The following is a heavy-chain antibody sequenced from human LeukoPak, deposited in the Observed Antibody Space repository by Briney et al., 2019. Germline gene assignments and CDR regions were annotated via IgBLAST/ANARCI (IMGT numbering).Heavy chain of an antibody. J-gene: IGHJ1*01. CDR3: ARQGRGYDILTGYYAEYFQH. CDR1: GGSISSGSYY. CDR2: IYTSGST. D-gene: IGHD3-9*01. V-gene: IGHV4-61*02. Sequence: SETLSLTCTVSGGSISSGSYYWSWIRQPAGKGLEWIGRIYTSGSTNYNPSLKSRVTISVDTSKNQFSLKLSSVTAADTAVYYCARQGRGYDILTGYYAEYFQHWGQGTLVTVSS.